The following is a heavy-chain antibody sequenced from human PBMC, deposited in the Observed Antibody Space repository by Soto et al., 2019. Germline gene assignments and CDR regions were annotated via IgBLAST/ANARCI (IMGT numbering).Heavy chain of an antibody. CDR3: ARAVSHIFCGGDCYSSFAY. Sequence: ASVKVSCKASGYTFTSYYMHWVRQAPGQGLEWMGIINPSGGSTSYAQKFQGRVTMTRDTSTSTVYMELSSLRSEDTAVYYCARAVSHIFCGGDCYSSFAYWGQGTLVTVSS. D-gene: IGHD2-21*02. V-gene: IGHV1-46*01. J-gene: IGHJ4*02. CDR2: INPSGGST. CDR1: GYTFTSYY.